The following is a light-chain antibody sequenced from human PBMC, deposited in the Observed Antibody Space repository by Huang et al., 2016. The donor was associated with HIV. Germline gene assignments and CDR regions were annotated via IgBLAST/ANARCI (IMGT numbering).Light chain of an antibody. CDR2: TVS. CDR1: QNITKS. CDR3: QQSFSVPRT. J-gene: IGKJ1*01. V-gene: IGKV1-39*01. Sequence: DIQMTQSPPSLSASVGDRVTFTCRADQNITKSLNWYQQKQGKAPKLLIDTVSTLESGVPSRFSGSGSGSRFTLNIGNLQPEDFATYYCQQSFSVPRTFG.